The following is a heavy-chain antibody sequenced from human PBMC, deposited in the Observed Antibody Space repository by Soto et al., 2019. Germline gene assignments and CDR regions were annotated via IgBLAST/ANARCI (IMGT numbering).Heavy chain of an antibody. D-gene: IGHD3-10*01. CDR3: ARDKRVRTGYNWFDP. CDR1: GYTFTSYG. Sequence: QVPLVQSGAEVKKPGASVKVSCKASGYTFTSYGISWVRQAPGQGLEWMGWISAYNGNTNYAQKLQGRVTMTTDTSTSTPYMELRRLRSDDTAVYYCARDKRVRTGYNWFDPWGQGTLVTVSS. J-gene: IGHJ5*02. CDR2: ISAYNGNT. V-gene: IGHV1-18*01.